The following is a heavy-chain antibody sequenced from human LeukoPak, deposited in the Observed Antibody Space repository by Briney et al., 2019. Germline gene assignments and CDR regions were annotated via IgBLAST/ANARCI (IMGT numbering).Heavy chain of an antibody. V-gene: IGHV4-4*07. J-gene: IGHJ6*03. CDR3: AREEYSSSSGGFYYYYYMDV. CDR1: GGSISSYY. CDR2: IYTSGST. Sequence: PSETLSLTCTVSGGSISSYYWSWIRQPAGKGLEWIGRIYTSGSTNYNPSLKSRVTMSVDTSKNQFSLKLSSVTAADTAVYYCAREEYSSSSGGFYYYYYMDVWGKGTTVTVSS. D-gene: IGHD6-6*01.